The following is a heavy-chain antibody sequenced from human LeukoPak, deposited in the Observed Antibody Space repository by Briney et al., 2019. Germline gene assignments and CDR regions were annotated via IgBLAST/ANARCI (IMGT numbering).Heavy chain of an antibody. D-gene: IGHD3-9*01. CDR2: ISASGGST. CDR1: GFTFSTFA. Sequence: GGSLILSCAASGFTFSTFAMSWVRQAPGKGLEWVSIISASGGSTYYADSVKGRFTISRDNSKNTLYLQMNSLRAEDTAVYYCASRQYDILTGCDGALDIWGQGTMVTVSS. J-gene: IGHJ3*02. CDR3: ASRQYDILTGCDGALDI. V-gene: IGHV3-23*01.